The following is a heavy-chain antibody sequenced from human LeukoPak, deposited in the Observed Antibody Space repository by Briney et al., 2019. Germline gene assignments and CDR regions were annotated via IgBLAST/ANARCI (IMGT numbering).Heavy chain of an antibody. V-gene: IGHV3-30*04. CDR1: GFTFSSYA. J-gene: IGHJ4*02. D-gene: IGHD4-17*01. CDR3: ARVDLPTVTTAHFDY. CDR2: ISSDGSHK. Sequence: GGSLRLSCAASGFTFSSYAMHWVRQAPGKGLEWVAVISSDGSHKYYADSVEGRFTISRDNSKNTLYLQMNSLRAEDTAVYYCARVDLPTVTTAHFDYWGQGTLATVSS.